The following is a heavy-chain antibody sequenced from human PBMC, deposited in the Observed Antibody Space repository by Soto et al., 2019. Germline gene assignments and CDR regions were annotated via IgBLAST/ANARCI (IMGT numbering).Heavy chain of an antibody. V-gene: IGHV1-18*01. CDR2: ISAYNGNT. D-gene: IGHD2-15*01. J-gene: IGHJ4*02. CDR3: ARDRPKGCSGGSCHSDY. Sequence: QVQLVQSGAEVKKPGASVKVSCKASGYTFTSYGISCVRQAPGQGLEWMGWISAYNGNTNYAQKFQGRVTMTTATSTITAYMELRSLRSDDTAVYYCARDRPKGCSGGSCHSDYWGQGTLVTVSS. CDR1: GYTFTSYG.